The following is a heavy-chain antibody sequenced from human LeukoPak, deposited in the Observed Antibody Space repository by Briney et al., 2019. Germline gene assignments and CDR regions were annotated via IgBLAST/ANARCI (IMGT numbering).Heavy chain of an antibody. Sequence: ASVKVSCKASGYTFTTYYMHWVRQAPGQGLEWMGIINPSGGSTGYAQKFQGRVTITRNTSISTAYMELSSLRSEDTAVYYCARPYTIRGNWFDPWGQGTLVTVSS. D-gene: IGHD3-10*01. CDR1: GYTFTTYY. CDR3: ARPYTIRGNWFDP. CDR2: INPSGGST. J-gene: IGHJ5*02. V-gene: IGHV1-46*01.